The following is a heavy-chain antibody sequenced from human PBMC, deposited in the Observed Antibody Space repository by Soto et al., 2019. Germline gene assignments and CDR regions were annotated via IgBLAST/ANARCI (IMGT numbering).Heavy chain of an antibody. D-gene: IGHD6-19*01. CDR1: GDSMNNNNW. CDR2: IYHSGAT. Sequence: QVQLQESGPGLGKPSGTLSLTCALSGDSMNNNNWWSWVRQSPRKGLEWIAEIYHSGATNYNPSLQSRVTISIDKSEKQFSLKLNSVTAADTAVYYCARAGLGLAFDSWGQGALVTVSS. V-gene: IGHV4-4*02. CDR3: ARAGLGLAFDS. J-gene: IGHJ5*01.